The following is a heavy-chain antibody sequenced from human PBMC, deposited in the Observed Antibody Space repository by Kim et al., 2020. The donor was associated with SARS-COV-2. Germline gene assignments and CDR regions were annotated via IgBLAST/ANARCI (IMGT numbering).Heavy chain of an antibody. Sequence: SETLSLTCAVYGGSFSGYYWSWIRQPPGKGLEWIGEINHSGSTNYNPSLKSRVTISVDTSKNQFSLKLSSVTAADTAVYYCARAVATISPLVDYWGQGT. CDR2: INHSGST. J-gene: IGHJ4*02. CDR3: ARAVATISPLVDY. CDR1: GGSFSGYY. D-gene: IGHD5-12*01. V-gene: IGHV4-34*01.